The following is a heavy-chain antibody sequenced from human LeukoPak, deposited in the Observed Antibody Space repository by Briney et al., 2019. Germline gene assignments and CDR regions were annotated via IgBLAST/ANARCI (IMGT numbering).Heavy chain of an antibody. CDR1: GSSISGYY. J-gene: IGHJ4*02. D-gene: IGHD3-22*01. Sequence: SETLSLTCSVSGSSISGYYWSWIRQPPGKGLEWIGYIYYTGNTNHNPSLKSRVTISVDTSKNQFSLDLSSVTAADTAVYYCARLRRYYDSSGYYTNIDYWGQGTLVTVSS. V-gene: IGHV4-59*08. CDR3: ARLRRYYDSSGYYTNIDY. CDR2: IYYTGNT.